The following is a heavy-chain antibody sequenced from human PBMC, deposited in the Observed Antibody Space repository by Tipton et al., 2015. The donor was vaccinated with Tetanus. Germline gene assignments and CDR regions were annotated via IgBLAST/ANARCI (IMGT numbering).Heavy chain of an antibody. CDR3: ARDQGGGRVVRLNWFDP. D-gene: IGHD6-6*01. J-gene: IGHJ5*02. V-gene: IGHV4-31*11. Sequence: TLSLTCAVSGGSITSDNHYWSWIRQPPGKGLEWIGYIYHSGSTYYNASLKSRLDISLDTSKNQFSLRLTSVTAADTAVYYCARDQGGGRVVRLNWFDPWGPGTLVTVSS. CDR2: IYHSGST. CDR1: GGSITSDNHY.